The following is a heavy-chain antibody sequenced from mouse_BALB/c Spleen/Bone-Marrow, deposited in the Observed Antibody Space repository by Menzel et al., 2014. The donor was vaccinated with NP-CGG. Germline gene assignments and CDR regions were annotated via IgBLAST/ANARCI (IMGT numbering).Heavy chain of an antibody. CDR2: IYPGNDGS. CDR3: AREGTGTGWYFDV. D-gene: IGHD4-1*01. CDR1: GYTFTDFV. Sequence: QVQLQQSGPELVKPGTSVKMSCKASGYTFTDFVISWVKQKTGQGLEWIGEIYPGNDGSYYNERFKGKATLTADKSSNTAYMQLSSPTSEDPAVYFCAREGTGTGWYFDVWGAGTTVTVSS. J-gene: IGHJ1*01. V-gene: IGHV1-81*01.